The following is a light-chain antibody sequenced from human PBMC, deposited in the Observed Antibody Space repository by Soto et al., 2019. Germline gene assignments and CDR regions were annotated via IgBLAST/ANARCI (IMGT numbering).Light chain of an antibody. V-gene: IGLV2-14*01. CDR2: EVS. CDR3: SSYRTGGPFV. CDR1: SSDVGGYNY. J-gene: IGLJ1*01. Sequence: QSVLTQPASVSGSPGQSIAISCTGTSSDVGGYNYVSWYQQLPGKAPKLLISEVSNGPSGVSHRFSGSKSGNTDSLNISGLQAEDEADYYCSSYRTGGPFVFGTGTKLTVL.